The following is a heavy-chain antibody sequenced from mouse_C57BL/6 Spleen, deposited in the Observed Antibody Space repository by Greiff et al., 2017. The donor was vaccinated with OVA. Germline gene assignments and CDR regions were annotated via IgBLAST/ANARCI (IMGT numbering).Heavy chain of an antibody. CDR3: ARHGSYWYFDV. D-gene: IGHD1-1*01. Sequence: QVQLQQSGAELVKPGASVKLSCKASGYTFTSYWMQWVKQRPGQGLEWIGEIDPSDSYTNYNQKFKGKATLTVDTSSSTAYMQLSSLTSEDSAVYYCARHGSYWYFDVWGTGTTVTVSS. CDR2: IDPSDSYT. J-gene: IGHJ1*03. V-gene: IGHV1-50*01. CDR1: GYTFTSYW.